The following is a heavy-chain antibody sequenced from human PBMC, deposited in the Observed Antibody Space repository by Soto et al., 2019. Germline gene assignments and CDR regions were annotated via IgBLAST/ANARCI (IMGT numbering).Heavy chain of an antibody. CDR1: GFTFSSYA. CDR2: ISYDGSNK. J-gene: IGHJ4*02. CDR3: ARDTAAGTLDY. D-gene: IGHD6-13*01. V-gene: IGHV3-30-3*01. Sequence: GGSLRLSCAASGFTFSSYAMHWVRQAPGKGLEWVAVISYDGSNKYYADSVKGRFTISRDNSKNTLYLQMNSLRAEDTAVYYCARDTAAGTLDYWGQGTLVTVYS.